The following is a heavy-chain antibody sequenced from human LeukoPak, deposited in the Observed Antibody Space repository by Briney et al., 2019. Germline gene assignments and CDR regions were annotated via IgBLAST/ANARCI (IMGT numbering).Heavy chain of an antibody. V-gene: IGHV4-59*01. J-gene: IGHJ4*02. Sequence: SKTLSLTCTVSDGSISSYYWSWIRQPPGKGLEWIGYIYYSGSTNYNPSLKSRVTISVDRSKNQFSLKLSSVSAADTAVYYCAWYSSGWYPDYWGQGTLVTVSS. CDR2: IYYSGST. CDR3: AWYSSGWYPDY. CDR1: DGSISSYY. D-gene: IGHD6-19*01.